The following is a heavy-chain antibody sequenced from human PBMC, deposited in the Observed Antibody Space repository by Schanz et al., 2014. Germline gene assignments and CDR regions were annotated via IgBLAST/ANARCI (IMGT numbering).Heavy chain of an antibody. J-gene: IGHJ3*02. CDR3: VKDAHSSSWWGGAFDI. Sequence: VQLVQSGGGVVQPGGSLRLSCAASGFTFTSYSMHWVRQAPEKGLEYVSAITKDGRSAYYADSVKGRFTISRDNSKSTHYLQMSSLRVEDTAVYYCVKDAHSSSWWGGAFDIWGQGTMVTVSS. D-gene: IGHD6-13*01. CDR2: ITKDGRSA. V-gene: IGHV3-64D*06. CDR1: GFTFTSYS.